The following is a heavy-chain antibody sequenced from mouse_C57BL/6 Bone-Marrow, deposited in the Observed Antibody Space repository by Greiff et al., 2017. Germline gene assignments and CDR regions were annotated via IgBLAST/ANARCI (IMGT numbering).Heavy chain of an antibody. J-gene: IGHJ1*03. CDR1: GYTFTSYW. V-gene: IGHV1-69*01. D-gene: IGHD1-1*01. CDR2: LDPSDSYT. CDR3: SRRSYYYGSRGYFDV. Sequence: QVQLQQPGAELVMPGASVKLSCKASGYTFTSYWMHWVKQRPGQGLEWIGELDPSDSYTNYNQKFQGKSTLTVDKSSSTAYMQRSSLTSEDSAGYYWSRRSYYYGSRGYFDVWGTGTTVTVSS.